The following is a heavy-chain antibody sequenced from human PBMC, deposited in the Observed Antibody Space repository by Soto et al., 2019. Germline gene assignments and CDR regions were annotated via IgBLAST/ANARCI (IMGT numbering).Heavy chain of an antibody. CDR3: ARDLVMDV. CDR1: GYTFTSYA. J-gene: IGHJ6*02. CDR2: INAGNGNT. Sequence: QVQLVQSGAEVKKPGASVKVSCKASGYTFTSYAMHWVHQAPGQRLEWMGWINAGNGNTKYSQKFQGRVTITRDTSASTAYMELSGLRSEDTAVYYCARDLVMDVWGQGATVTVSS. V-gene: IGHV1-3*01. D-gene: IGHD2-8*02.